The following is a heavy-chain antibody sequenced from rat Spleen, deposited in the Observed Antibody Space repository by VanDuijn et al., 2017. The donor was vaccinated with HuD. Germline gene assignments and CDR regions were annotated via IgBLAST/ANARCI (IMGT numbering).Heavy chain of an antibody. CDR2: ISPSGGST. Sequence: EVQLVESGGGLVQPGRSMKLSCAASGFTFSNYDMAWVRQAPTKGLEWVASISPSGGSTYYRDSVKGRFTISRDNAKSTLYLQMDSLRSEDTATYYCARQRNVYYGLLAPFAYWGQGTRVTVSS. J-gene: IGHJ3*01. CDR1: GFTFSNYD. V-gene: IGHV5-25*01. CDR3: ARQRNVYYGLLAPFAY. D-gene: IGHD1-6*01.